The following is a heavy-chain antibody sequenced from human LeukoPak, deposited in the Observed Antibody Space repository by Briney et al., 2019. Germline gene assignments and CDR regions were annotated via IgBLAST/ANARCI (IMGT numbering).Heavy chain of an antibody. CDR3: ARDLRITIFGVVIPWAFDI. J-gene: IGHJ3*02. D-gene: IGHD3-3*01. CDR2: INPSGGST. V-gene: IGHV1-46*01. Sequence: ASVKVSCKASGYTFTSYYMHWVRQAPGQGLEWMGIINPSGGSTSYAQKFQGRVTMTRDMSTSTVYMELTRLRSEDTAVYYCARDLRITIFGVVIPWAFDIWGQGTMVTVSS. CDR1: GYTFTSYY.